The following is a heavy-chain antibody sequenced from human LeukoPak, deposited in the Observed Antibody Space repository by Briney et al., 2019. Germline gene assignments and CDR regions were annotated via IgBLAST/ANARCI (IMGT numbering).Heavy chain of an antibody. J-gene: IGHJ4*02. CDR1: GFTFSTYW. Sequence: GGSLRLSCAASGFTFSTYWMHWVRQAPGKGLVGVSRINPDGSRTDYADSVKGRFTISRENSRNTLYLQMNSLRAEDTAVYYCATYCSGPTCYSGMMYWGQGTLVTVSS. D-gene: IGHD2-15*01. CDR2: INPDGSRT. CDR3: ATYCSGPTCYSGMMY. V-gene: IGHV3-74*01.